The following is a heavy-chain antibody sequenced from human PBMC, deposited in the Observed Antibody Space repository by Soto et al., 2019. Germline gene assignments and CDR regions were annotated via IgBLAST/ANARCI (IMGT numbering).Heavy chain of an antibody. Sequence: PGGSLRLSCAASGFTFSSYAMSWVRQAPGKGLEWVSAISGSGGSTYYADSVKGRFTISRDNSKNTLYLQMNSLRAEDTAVYYCAKVLGELRYYYYGMDVWGQGTTVTVSS. CDR2: ISGSGGST. J-gene: IGHJ6*02. CDR1: GFTFSSYA. CDR3: AKVLGELRYYYYGMDV. D-gene: IGHD3-16*01. V-gene: IGHV3-23*01.